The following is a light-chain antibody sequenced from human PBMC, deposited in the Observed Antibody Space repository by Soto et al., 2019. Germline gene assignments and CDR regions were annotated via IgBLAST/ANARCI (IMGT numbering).Light chain of an antibody. Sequence: EVVMTQSPAALSVSPGEGATLSCRASQSVGSKLAWYQQKPGQSPRLLIYGASTRATGIPDRFSGSGSGRDFTLTISSLQSEDFAVYYCRQYNDWPPWTFGQGTKV. CDR1: QSVGSK. CDR2: GAS. V-gene: IGKV3-15*01. CDR3: RQYNDWPPWT. J-gene: IGKJ1*01.